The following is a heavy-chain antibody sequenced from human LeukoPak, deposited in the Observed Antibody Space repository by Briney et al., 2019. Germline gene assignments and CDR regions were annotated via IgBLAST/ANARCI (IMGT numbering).Heavy chain of an antibody. J-gene: IGHJ3*02. D-gene: IGHD3-22*01. CDR2: IYYSGST. CDR3: ARYYYDSSGYYSENDAFDI. V-gene: IGHV4-59*12. CDR1: GGSISSYY. Sequence: PSETLSLTCTVSGGSISSYYWSWIRQPPGKGLEWIGYIYYSGSTNYNPSLKSRVTISVDTSKNQFSLKLSSVTAADTAVYYCARYYYDSSGYYSENDAFDIWGQGTMVTVSS.